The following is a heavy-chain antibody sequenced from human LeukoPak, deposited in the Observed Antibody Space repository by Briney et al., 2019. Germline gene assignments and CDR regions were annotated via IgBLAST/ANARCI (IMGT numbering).Heavy chain of an antibody. CDR3: LRDLIR. J-gene: IGHJ4*02. CDR1: GFTFSSYW. V-gene: IGHV3-74*01. CDR2: ISTDGRST. Sequence: QVGESLKISCAASGFTFSSYWMHWVRQPPGKGLVWLSRISTDGRSTNYADSVKGRFTISRDNARNTLYLQMNSLRAEDTAVYYCLRDLIRGDQGTLVTVSS. D-gene: IGHD3-10*01.